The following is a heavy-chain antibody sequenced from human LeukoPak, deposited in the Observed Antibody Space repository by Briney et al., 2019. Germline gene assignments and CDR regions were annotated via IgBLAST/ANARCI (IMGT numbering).Heavy chain of an antibody. V-gene: IGHV4-39*01. D-gene: IGHD3-22*01. CDR3: ARQGRRSGFLDY. CDR1: GGSISSSSYY. J-gene: IGHJ4*02. CDR2: IYYSGST. Sequence: SETLSLTCTVSGGSISSSSYYWGWIRQPPGKGLEWIGSIYYSGSTYYNPSLKSRVTISVDTSKNQFSLKLSSVTAADTAVYYCARQGRRSGFLDYWCQGTLVTVSS.